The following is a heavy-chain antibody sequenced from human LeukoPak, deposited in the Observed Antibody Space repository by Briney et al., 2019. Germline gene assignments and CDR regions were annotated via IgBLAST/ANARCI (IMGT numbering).Heavy chain of an antibody. J-gene: IGHJ4*02. CDR2: ISAYNGNT. V-gene: IGHV1-18*01. CDR1: GYTFTSDG. CDR3: ASKIYCGGDCYYFDY. Sequence: ASVKVSCKASGYTFTSDGISWVRQAPGQGLEWMGWISAYNGNTNYAQKLQGRVTMTTDTSTSTAYMELRSLRSDDTAVYYCASKIYCGGDCYYFDYWGQGTLVTVSS. D-gene: IGHD2-21*01.